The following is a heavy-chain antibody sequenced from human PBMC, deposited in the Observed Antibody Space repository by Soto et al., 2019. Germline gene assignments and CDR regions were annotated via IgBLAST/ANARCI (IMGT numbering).Heavy chain of an antibody. J-gene: IGHJ3*01. CDR3: ARGDRGAFDL. CDR1: GFTFSYYW. V-gene: IGHV3-74*01. Sequence: EVQLVESGGGLVRPGGSLRLSCAASGFTFSYYWMHWVRQAPGKGLVWVSGIHSDGSSTTYADFVKGRFIISRDNARNTVDLQMNRVRVEDTAVYYCARGDRGAFDLWGQGTVVTVSS. D-gene: IGHD1-26*01. CDR2: IHSDGSST.